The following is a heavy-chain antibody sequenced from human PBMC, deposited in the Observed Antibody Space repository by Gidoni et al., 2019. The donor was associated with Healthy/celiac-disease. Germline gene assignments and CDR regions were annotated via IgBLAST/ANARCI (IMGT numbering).Heavy chain of an antibody. D-gene: IGHD2-2*01. Sequence: EVQLVESGGGLVQPGGSLRLSCAASGFTFSSYTISWVGQAPGKGLEWVSGISGSSGRTYYEDSVKGRFTISRDNSKNTLYLQMNSLRAEDTAVYYCAKDESAAVVVAAAIGAFDIWGQGTMVTVSS. CDR1: GFTFSSYT. J-gene: IGHJ3*02. CDR3: AKDESAAVVVAAAIGAFDI. CDR2: ISGSSGRT. V-gene: IGHV3-23*04.